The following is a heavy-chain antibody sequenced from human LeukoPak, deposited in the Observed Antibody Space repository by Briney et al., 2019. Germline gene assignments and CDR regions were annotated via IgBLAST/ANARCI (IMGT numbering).Heavy chain of an antibody. CDR2: IRYDGSNK. CDR3: AKDPARKTYY. V-gene: IGHV3-30*02. CDR1: GFTFSSYG. D-gene: IGHD2-2*01. Sequence: GGSLRLSCAASGFTFSSYGMHWVRQAPGKGLEWVAFIRYDGSNKYYAASVKGRFTISRDNSKNTLYLQMNSLRAEDTAVYYCAKDPARKTYYWGQGTLVTVSS. J-gene: IGHJ4*02.